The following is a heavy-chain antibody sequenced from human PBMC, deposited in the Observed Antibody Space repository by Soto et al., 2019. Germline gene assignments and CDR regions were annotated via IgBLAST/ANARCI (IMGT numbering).Heavy chain of an antibody. J-gene: IGHJ3*02. CDR2: INHSGST. CDR1: GGSFSGYY. V-gene: IGHV4-34*01. Sequence: QVQLQQWGAGLLKPSETLSLTCAVYGGSFSGYYWSWIRQPPGKGLEWIGEINHSGSTNYNPSLKSRVTISVDTSKNQFSLKLRSVTAADTAVYYCARSDILTGYRSDAFDIWGQGTMVTVSS. CDR3: ARSDILTGYRSDAFDI. D-gene: IGHD3-9*01.